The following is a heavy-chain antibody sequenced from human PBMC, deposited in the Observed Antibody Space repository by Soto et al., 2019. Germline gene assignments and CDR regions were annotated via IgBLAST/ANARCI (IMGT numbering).Heavy chain of an antibody. CDR3: ARSAITLFGVVSIPPHYYSEMDV. J-gene: IGHJ6*02. CDR1: GFSFTGYY. V-gene: IGHV1-69*13. CDR2: IIPIFGIG. Sequence: GASVKVSCKASGFSFTGYYIHWLRQAPGQGLEWMGGIIPIFGIGNDAQRFQGRVTITADESTGTAYMELRSLRSEDTGVYYCARSAITLFGVVSIPPHYYSEMDVWGQGTTVTVSS. D-gene: IGHD3-3*01.